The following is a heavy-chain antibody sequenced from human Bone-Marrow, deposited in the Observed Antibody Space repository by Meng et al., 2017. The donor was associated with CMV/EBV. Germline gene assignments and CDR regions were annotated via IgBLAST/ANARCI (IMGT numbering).Heavy chain of an antibody. V-gene: IGHV4-34*01. J-gene: IGHJ2*01. CDR2: INHSGRT. Sequence: QVQLQQWGAGRLKPSAPLSITCALYGGSFGDAYCNWLRQTPGKGLEXIGEINHSGRTNYNPSVNRPFSISIDTSKNQFFLTLNSVTAADTAVYYCARNGVWFLSLWGRGTLVTFSS. D-gene: IGHD2-8*01. CDR1: GGSFGDAY. CDR3: ARNGVWFLSL.